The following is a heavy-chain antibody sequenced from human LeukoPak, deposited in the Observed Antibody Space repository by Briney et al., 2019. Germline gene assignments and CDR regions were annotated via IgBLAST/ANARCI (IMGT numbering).Heavy chain of an antibody. CDR3: AGAHIVVVVAASFDY. J-gene: IGHJ4*02. Sequence: GGSLRLSCAASGFTFSSYSMNWVRQAPGKGLEWVSSISSSSSYIYYADSVKGRFTISRDNAKNSLYLQMNSLRAEDTALYYCAGAHIVVVVAASFDYWGQGTLVTVSS. D-gene: IGHD2-15*01. V-gene: IGHV3-21*04. CDR1: GFTFSSYS. CDR2: ISSSSSYI.